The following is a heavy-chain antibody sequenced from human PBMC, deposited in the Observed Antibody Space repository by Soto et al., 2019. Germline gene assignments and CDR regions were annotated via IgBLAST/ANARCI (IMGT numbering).Heavy chain of an antibody. D-gene: IGHD5-18*01. Sequence: QVQLVQSGAEVKKPGASVKVSCKASGYTFTSYAMHWVRQAPGQRLEWMGWINAGNGNTNYAQKVQGRVTMTTDTSTTTAYMELRSLRSDDTAVYYCARDNEGGYIAASPFDYWGQGTLVTVSS. CDR3: ARDNEGGYIAASPFDY. CDR2: INAGNGNT. J-gene: IGHJ4*02. CDR1: GYTFTSYA. V-gene: IGHV1-3*01.